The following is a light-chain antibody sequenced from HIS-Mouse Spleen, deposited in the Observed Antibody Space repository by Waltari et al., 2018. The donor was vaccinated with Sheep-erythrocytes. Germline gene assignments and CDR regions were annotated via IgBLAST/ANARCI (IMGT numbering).Light chain of an antibody. CDR2: QDS. Sequence: SYELTQPPSVSVSPGQTASITCSGDKLGDKYVCWYQQTPGQSPVLVIYQDSKRPSGIPELFSCSNSGTTATLTISGTQAMDEADYYCQAWDSSTAVFGGGTKLTVL. V-gene: IGLV3-1*01. CDR1: KLGDKY. CDR3: QAWDSSTAV. J-gene: IGLJ2*01.